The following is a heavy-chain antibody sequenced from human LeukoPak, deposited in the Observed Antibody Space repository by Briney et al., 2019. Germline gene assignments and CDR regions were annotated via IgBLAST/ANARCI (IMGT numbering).Heavy chain of an antibody. CDR1: GGTFSSYA. V-gene: IGHV1-69*13. D-gene: IGHD3-16*02. CDR2: IIPIFGTA. CDR3: AAQKTRSSFDY. Sequence: ASVKVSCKXSGGTFSSYAISWVRQAPGQGLEWMGGIIPIFGTANYAQKFQGRVTITADESTSTAYMELSSLRSEDTAVYYCAAQKTRSSFDYWGQGTLVTVSS. J-gene: IGHJ4*02.